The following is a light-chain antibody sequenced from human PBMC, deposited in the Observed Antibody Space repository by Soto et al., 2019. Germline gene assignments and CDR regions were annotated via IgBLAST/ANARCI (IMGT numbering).Light chain of an antibody. Sequence: QTVVTQPPSASASLGASVTLTCTLSSGYSSYKVDWYQQRPGKGPRFVMRVGTGGIVGSKGDGIPDRFSVLGSGLNRYLTIKNIQEEDESDYHCGADHGSGSNFVVFGGGTKLTVL. CDR1: SGYSSYK. CDR2: VGTGGIVG. CDR3: GADHGSGSNFVV. V-gene: IGLV9-49*01. J-gene: IGLJ2*01.